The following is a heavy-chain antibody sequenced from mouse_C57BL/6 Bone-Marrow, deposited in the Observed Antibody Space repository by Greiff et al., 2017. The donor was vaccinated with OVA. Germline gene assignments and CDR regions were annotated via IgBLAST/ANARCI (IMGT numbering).Heavy chain of an antibody. CDR3: ARGDYGSIFAY. J-gene: IGHJ3*01. CDR2: IYPGDGDT. CDR1: GYAFSSSW. V-gene: IGHV1-82*01. Sequence: QVQLQQSGPELVKPGASVKISCKASGYAFSSSWMNWVKQRPGKGLEWIGRIYPGDGDTNYNGKFKGKATLTADKSSSTAYMQHSSLTSEDSAVYFCARGDYGSIFAYWGQGTLVTVSA. D-gene: IGHD1-1*01.